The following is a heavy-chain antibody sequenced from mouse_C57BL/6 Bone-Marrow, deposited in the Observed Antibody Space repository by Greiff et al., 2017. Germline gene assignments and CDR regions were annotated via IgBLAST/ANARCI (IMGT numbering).Heavy chain of an antibody. D-gene: IGHD3-3*01. CDR3: TTGLSYAMDD. CDR2: IDPEDGDT. CDR1: GFNIKDSY. Sequence: EVQLQQSGAELVRPGASVKLSCTASGFNIKDSYMHWVKQRPEQGLEWIGRIDPEDGDTASAPKFQGKATMTADTSSNTAYLQLSSLTSEDTAVYYCTTGLSYAMDDWGQGTSVTVSS. J-gene: IGHJ4*01. V-gene: IGHV14-1*01.